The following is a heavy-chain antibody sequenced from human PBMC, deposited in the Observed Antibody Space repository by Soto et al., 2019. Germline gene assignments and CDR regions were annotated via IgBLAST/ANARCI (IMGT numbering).Heavy chain of an antibody. CDR3: TTDFLVPTMVRGVIAMFDY. D-gene: IGHD3-10*01. CDR1: GFTFTNAW. J-gene: IGHJ4*02. V-gene: IGHV3-15*07. CDR2: VKSKTDGGTT. Sequence: GGSLRLSCAASGFTFTNAWINWVRQAPGKGLEWVGRVKSKTDGGTTDYAAPVKGRFTISRDDSEDTLYLQMNSLKTEDTAVYYCTTDFLVPTMVRGVIAMFDYWGQGPLVTVSS.